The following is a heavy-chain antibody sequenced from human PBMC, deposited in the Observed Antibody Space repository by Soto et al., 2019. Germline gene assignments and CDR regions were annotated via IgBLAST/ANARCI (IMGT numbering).Heavy chain of an antibody. J-gene: IGHJ4*02. Sequence: QVQLVQSGAEVKKPGASVKVSCKASGYTFTSYGISWVRQAPGQGREWMGWISAYNGNTNYAQKLQGRVTMTTDTSTSTDYMELRSLRSDDTAVYYCARERWNAARPRRYFDYWGQGTLVTVSS. CDR2: ISAYNGNT. CDR3: ARERWNAARPRRYFDY. CDR1: GYTFTSYG. V-gene: IGHV1-18*01. D-gene: IGHD6-6*01.